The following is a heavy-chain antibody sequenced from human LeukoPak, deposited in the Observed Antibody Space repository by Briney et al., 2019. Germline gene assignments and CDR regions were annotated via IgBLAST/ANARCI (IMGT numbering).Heavy chain of an antibody. CDR2: INHSGST. CDR3: ATYSSSRDAFDI. V-gene: IGHV4-34*01. D-gene: IGHD6-13*01. J-gene: IGHJ3*02. Sequence: SETLSLTCAVYGGSFSGYYWSWIRRPPGKGLEWIGEINHSGSTNYNPSLKSRVTISVDTSKNQFSLKLSSVTAADTAVYYCATYSSSRDAFDIWGQGTMVTVSS. CDR1: GGSFSGYY.